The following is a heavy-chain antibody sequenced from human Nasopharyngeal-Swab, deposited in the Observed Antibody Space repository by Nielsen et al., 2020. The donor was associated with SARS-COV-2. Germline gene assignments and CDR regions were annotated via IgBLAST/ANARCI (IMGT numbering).Heavy chain of an antibody. CDR2: FDPEDGET. CDR1: GYTLTELS. J-gene: IGHJ5*02. Sequence: ASVKVSCKVSGYTLTELSMHWVRQAPGKGLEWMGGFDPEDGETIYAQKFQGRVTMTEDTSTDTASMALSSLRSEDTAVYFCATTRPYCSSTSCYHNWFDPWGQGTLVTVSS. V-gene: IGHV1-24*01. CDR3: ATTRPYCSSTSCYHNWFDP. D-gene: IGHD2-2*01.